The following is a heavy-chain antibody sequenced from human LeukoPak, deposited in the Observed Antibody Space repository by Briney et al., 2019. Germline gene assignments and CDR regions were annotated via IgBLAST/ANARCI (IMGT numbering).Heavy chain of an antibody. CDR3: ARDRSLTEKYSGRYFHDY. J-gene: IGHJ4*02. V-gene: IGHV1-2*02. CDR1: GYSFTGYY. Sequence: ASVNVSCKASGYSFTGYYMHWVRQAPGQGLEWMGWIDPNSGDTKYTQKFQGRVSMTRDTSFSTAYMELSWLTSDDTAVYYCARDRSLTEKYSGRYFHDYWGQGTLVTVSS. D-gene: IGHD1-26*01. CDR2: IDPNSGDT.